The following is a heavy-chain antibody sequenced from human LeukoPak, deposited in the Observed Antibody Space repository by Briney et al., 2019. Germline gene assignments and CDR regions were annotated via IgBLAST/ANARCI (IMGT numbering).Heavy chain of an antibody. Sequence: PSETLSLTCTVSGGSISSSSYYWGWIRQPPGKGLERIGSIYYSGGTYYNPSLKSRVTISVDTSKNQFSLKLSSVTAADTAVYYCARSYNWNYGGVYYFDYRGQGTLVTVSS. CDR3: ARSYNWNYGGVYYFDY. J-gene: IGHJ4*02. D-gene: IGHD1-7*01. CDR1: GGSISSSSYY. V-gene: IGHV4-39*07. CDR2: IYYSGGT.